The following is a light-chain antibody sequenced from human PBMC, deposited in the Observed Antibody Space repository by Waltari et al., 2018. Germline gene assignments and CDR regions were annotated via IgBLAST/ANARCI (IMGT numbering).Light chain of an antibody. CDR3: FSYADGRSLV. CDR1: STALGSSTL. Sequence: QSALTQPASVSGSPGQSITISCTGSSTALGSSTLVSWYQHPPDKAPTLLLYEGPERPSGISHRFSGSKSGNTASLTISTLQAEDEADYYCFSYADGRSLVFGGGTKLTVL. J-gene: IGLJ2*01. V-gene: IGLV2-23*01. CDR2: EGP.